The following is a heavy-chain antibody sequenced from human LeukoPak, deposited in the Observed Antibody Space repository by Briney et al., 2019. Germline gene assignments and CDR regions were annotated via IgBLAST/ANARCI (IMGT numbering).Heavy chain of an antibody. J-gene: IGHJ4*02. CDR3: ARDGYSGNDGL. CDR2: IFYSGNT. D-gene: IGHD5-12*01. CDR1: GASISSYY. V-gene: IGHV4-59*01. Sequence: SETLSLTCTVSGASISSYYWSWIRQTPGKGLEWIGYIFYSGNTNHNPSLKSRVTISADTSKNQFSLKLSSVTAADTAVYYCARDGYSGNDGLWGQGTLVTVSS.